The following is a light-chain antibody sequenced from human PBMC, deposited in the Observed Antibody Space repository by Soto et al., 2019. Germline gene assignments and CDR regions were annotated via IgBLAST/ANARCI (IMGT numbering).Light chain of an antibody. V-gene: IGLV1-44*01. CDR3: AAWDSILNAHLL. CDR2: SNN. J-gene: IGLJ2*01. CDR1: SSNIGSNP. Sequence: QPVLTQPPSAYGTPGQRVTISCSGSSSNIGSNPVHWYQQLPGTAPKLLIYSNNQRPSGVPDRFSGSKSGTSASLAISALQSEDEADYYCAAWDSILNAHLLFGGGTKLTVL.